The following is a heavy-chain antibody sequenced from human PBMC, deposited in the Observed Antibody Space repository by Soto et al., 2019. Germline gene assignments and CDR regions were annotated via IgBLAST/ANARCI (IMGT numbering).Heavy chain of an antibody. V-gene: IGHV3-20*01. J-gene: IGHJ4*02. CDR2: INWNGGST. Sequence: GGSLRLSCVASGFRFDDYGMSWVRQAPGKGLEWVSNINWNGGSTGYADSVKGRFTISRDNAKNSLYLQMNSLRAEDTALYHCTRCSSTSCSIFHYWGQGTLVTVSS. D-gene: IGHD2-2*01. CDR3: TRCSSTSCSIFHY. CDR1: GFRFDDYG.